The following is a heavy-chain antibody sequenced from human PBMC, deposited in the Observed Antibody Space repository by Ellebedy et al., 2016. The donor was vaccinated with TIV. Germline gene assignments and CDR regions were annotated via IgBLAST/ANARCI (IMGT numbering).Heavy chain of an antibody. V-gene: IGHV4-59*01. CDR1: GGSISSYY. CDR2: IYYSGST. CDR3: VRESGIQLWPFFDY. D-gene: IGHD5-18*01. Sequence: MPSETLSLTCTVSGGSISSYYWSWIRQPPGKGLEWIGYIYYSGSTNYSPSLKSRATISLDTSKSQFSLKLRSVTAADAAVYYCVRESGIQLWPFFDYWGQGTLVTVSS. J-gene: IGHJ4*02.